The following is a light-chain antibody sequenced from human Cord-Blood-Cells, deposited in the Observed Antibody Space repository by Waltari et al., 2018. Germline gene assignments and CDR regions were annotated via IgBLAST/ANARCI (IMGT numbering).Light chain of an antibody. J-gene: IGKJ2*01. CDR1: QSVSSSY. CDR3: QQYGSSPPYT. Sequence: EIVLTQSPGTLSLSPGERATLSCRASQSVSSSYLAWYQQKPGQAPRLLIYGAASRATGIPDRFSGSGSVTDFTLTIRRLEPEDFAVYYCQQYGSSPPYTFGQGTKLEIK. CDR2: GAA. V-gene: IGKV3-20*01.